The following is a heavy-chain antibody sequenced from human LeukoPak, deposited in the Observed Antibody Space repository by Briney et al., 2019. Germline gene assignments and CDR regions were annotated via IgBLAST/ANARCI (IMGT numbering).Heavy chain of an antibody. D-gene: IGHD1-26*01. CDR3: AKQVSLLHYYYYYMDV. CDR1: GFTFSSYA. CDR2: ISGSGGST. J-gene: IGHJ6*03. V-gene: IGHV3-23*01. Sequence: GGSLRLSCAASGFTFSSYAMSWVRQAPGKGLEWVSAISGSGGSTYYADSVKGRFTISRDNSKNTLYLQMNSLRAEDTAVYYCAKQVSLLHYYYYYMDVWGKGTTVTVSS.